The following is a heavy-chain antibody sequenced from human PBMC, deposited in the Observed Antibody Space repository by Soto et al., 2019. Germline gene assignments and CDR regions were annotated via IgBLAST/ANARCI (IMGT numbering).Heavy chain of an antibody. Sequence: GGALRLSCAASGFTFSDYYMSWIRQAPGKGLEWVSYISSSSSYTNYADSVKGRFTISRDNAKNSLYLQMNSLRAEDTAVYYSARDQQKSAYSTVDVWGQATKVTVS. CDR1: GFTFSDYY. J-gene: IGHJ6*02. CDR2: ISSSSSYT. V-gene: IGHV3-11*06. D-gene: IGHD2-8*02. CDR3: ARDQQKSAYSTVDV.